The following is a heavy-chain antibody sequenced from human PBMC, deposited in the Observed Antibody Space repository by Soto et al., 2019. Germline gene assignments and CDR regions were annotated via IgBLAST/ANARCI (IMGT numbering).Heavy chain of an antibody. D-gene: IGHD3-22*01. CDR1: GFTFDDYA. V-gene: IGHV3-9*01. CDR2: ISWNSGSI. J-gene: IGHJ4*02. CDR3: AKDLEYYDSKGFFDY. Sequence: GGSLRLSCAASGFTFDDYAMHWVRQAPGKGLEWVSGISWNSGSIGYADSVKGRFTISRDNAKNSLYLQMNSLRAEDTALYYCAKDLEYYDSKGFFDYWGQGTLVTVSS.